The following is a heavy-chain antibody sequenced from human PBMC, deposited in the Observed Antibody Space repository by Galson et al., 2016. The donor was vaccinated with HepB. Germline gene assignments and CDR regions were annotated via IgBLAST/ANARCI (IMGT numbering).Heavy chain of an antibody. Sequence: SETLSLTCSVSVGSVTSGNYHWSWIRQPPGKGLEWIGDIYYSGTTRYNPSLKSRVTVSLDTSKNQFSLKVTSVTVADTAVYYCARAGVTSGWLTATIKWFDPWSQGTRVTVSS. J-gene: IGHJ5*02. V-gene: IGHV4-61*01. D-gene: IGHD6-19*01. CDR1: VGSVTSGNYH. CDR2: IYYSGTT. CDR3: ARAGVTSGWLTATIKWFDP.